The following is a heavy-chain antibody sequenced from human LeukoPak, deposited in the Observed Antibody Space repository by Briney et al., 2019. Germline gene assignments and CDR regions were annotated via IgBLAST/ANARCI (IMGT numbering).Heavy chain of an antibody. D-gene: IGHD6-13*01. V-gene: IGHV4-39*01. Sequence: SETLSLTCTVSGGSISSYYWGWIRQPPGKGLEWIGSIYYSGSTYYNPSLKSRVTISVDTSKNQFSLKLSSVTAADTAVYYCARLVVGSSWYEDYWGQGTLVTVSS. J-gene: IGHJ4*02. CDR2: IYYSGST. CDR1: GGSISSYY. CDR3: ARLVVGSSWYEDY.